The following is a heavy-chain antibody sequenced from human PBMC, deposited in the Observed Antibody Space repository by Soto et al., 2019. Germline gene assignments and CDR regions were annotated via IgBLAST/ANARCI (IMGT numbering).Heavy chain of an antibody. CDR2: ISAYNGNT. Sequence: ASVKVSCKASGYTFTSYGISWVRQAPGQGLEWMGWISAYNGNTNYAQKLQGRVTMTTDTSISTAYLQWSSLKASDTAMYYCARLQYSAAAGGSRMDVWGQGTTVTVSS. J-gene: IGHJ6*02. D-gene: IGHD6-13*01. CDR3: ARLQYSAAAGGSRMDV. CDR1: GYTFTSYG. V-gene: IGHV1-18*01.